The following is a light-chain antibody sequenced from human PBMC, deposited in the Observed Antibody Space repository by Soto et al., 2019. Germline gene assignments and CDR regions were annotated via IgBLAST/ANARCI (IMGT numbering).Light chain of an antibody. CDR2: AAS. CDR1: QRIGSN. J-gene: IGKJ1*01. V-gene: IGKV3-15*01. CDR3: QQYNEWPSWT. Sequence: EIVMTQSPATLSVSPGERATLSRTASQRIGSNLAWYQQKPGQAPRLLIYAASTRATGIPARFSGSGSGAEFTLTISSLQSEDFAVYYCQQYNEWPSWTFGQGTKVDIK.